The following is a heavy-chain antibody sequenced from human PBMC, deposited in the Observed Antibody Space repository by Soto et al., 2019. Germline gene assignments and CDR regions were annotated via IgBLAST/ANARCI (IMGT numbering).Heavy chain of an antibody. V-gene: IGHV3-74*01. CDR1: GFTFSNYW. CDR3: VRAGANDF. J-gene: IGHJ4*02. CDR2: ISDDGGST. Sequence: EVQLVESGGGLVQPGGSLRLSCAASGFTFSNYWMHWVRQAPGKGLVWVSRISDDGGSTTYADSVKGRFTISRDNAKNMLYLQMNSLRAEATAVYYCVRAGANDFWGQGTLVTVSS. D-gene: IGHD7-27*01.